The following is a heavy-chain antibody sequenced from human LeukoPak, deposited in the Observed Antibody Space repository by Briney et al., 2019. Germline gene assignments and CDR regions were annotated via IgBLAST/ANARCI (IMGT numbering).Heavy chain of an antibody. V-gene: IGHV1-2*02. D-gene: IGHD3-22*01. CDR3: ARDLSHDSSGTHAFDI. J-gene: IGHJ3*02. Sequence: GASVKVSCKASGYTFTGYYMHWVRQAPGQGLEWMGWINPNSGGTNYAQKFQGRVTMTRDTSISTAYMELSRLRSDDTAVYYCARDLSHDSSGTHAFDIWGQGTMVTVSS. CDR2: INPNSGGT. CDR1: GYTFTGYY.